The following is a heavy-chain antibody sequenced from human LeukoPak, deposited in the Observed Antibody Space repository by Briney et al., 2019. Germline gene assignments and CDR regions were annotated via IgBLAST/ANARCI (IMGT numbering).Heavy chain of an antibody. Sequence: GGSLRLSCAASGFTFSSYAMHWVRQAPGKGLEYVSAISSNGGSTYYANSVKGRFTISRDNSKNTLYLQMGSLRAEDMAVYYCARRSGYYDSSGYYIHYLDYWGQGTLVTVSS. D-gene: IGHD3-22*01. CDR1: GFTFSSYA. CDR2: ISSNGGST. V-gene: IGHV3-64*01. J-gene: IGHJ4*02. CDR3: ARRSGYYDSSGYYIHYLDY.